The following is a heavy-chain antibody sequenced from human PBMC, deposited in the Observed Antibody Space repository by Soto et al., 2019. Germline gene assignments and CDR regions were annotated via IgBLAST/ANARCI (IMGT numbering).Heavy chain of an antibody. Sequence: PGGSLRLSCAASGFTFSSYAMSWVRQAPGKGLEWVSAISGSGGSTYYADSVKGRFTISRDNSKNTLYLQMNSLRAEDTAVCYCAKESVNYYDSSGYYSYWGQGTLVTVSS. CDR3: AKESVNYYDSSGYYSY. CDR1: GFTFSSYA. D-gene: IGHD3-22*01. CDR2: ISGSGGST. V-gene: IGHV3-23*01. J-gene: IGHJ4*02.